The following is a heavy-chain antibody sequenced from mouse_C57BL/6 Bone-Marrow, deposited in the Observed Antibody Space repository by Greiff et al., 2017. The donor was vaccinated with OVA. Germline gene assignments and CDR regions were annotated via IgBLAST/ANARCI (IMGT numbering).Heavy chain of an antibody. Sequence: QVQLQHPGAELVKPGASVKLSCKASGYTFTSYWMHWVKQRPGRGLERIGRIDPNSGGTKYNEKFKSKATLTVDKPSSTAYMQLSSLTSEDSAVDYCAMGDDGGVWFAYWGQGTLVTVSA. CDR2: IDPNSGGT. CDR1: GYTFTSYW. D-gene: IGHD2-12*01. J-gene: IGHJ3*01. V-gene: IGHV1-72*01. CDR3: AMGDDGGVWFAY.